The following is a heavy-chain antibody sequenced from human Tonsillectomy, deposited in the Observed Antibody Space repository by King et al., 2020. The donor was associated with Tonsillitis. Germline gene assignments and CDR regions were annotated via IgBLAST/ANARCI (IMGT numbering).Heavy chain of an antibody. Sequence: LQLQESGPGLVKPSETLSLTCTVSGGSISSRNYYWGWIRQPPGKGLEWIASISYSGSTYYNPSLKSRVTISVDTSKTQFSLNLRSVTAADTAVYYCPVYYYDSSGYFNFDCWGQGTLVTVSS. CDR2: ISYSGST. V-gene: IGHV4-39*01. J-gene: IGHJ4*02. CDR1: GGSISSRNYY. D-gene: IGHD3-22*01. CDR3: PVYYYDSSGYFNFDC.